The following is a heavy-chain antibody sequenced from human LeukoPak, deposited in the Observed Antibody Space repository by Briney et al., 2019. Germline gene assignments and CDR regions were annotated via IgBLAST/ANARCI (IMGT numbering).Heavy chain of an antibody. CDR1: GYTFTSYA. CDR3: ASSGGDCCPPAFDY. J-gene: IGHJ4*02. D-gene: IGHD2-21*02. Sequence: ASVKVSCKASGYTFTSYAMHWVRQAPGQRLEWMGWINAGNGNTKYSQKFQGRGTITRDTSASTAYMELSSLRSEDTAVYYCASSGGDCCPPAFDYWGQGTLVTVSS. V-gene: IGHV1-3*01. CDR2: INAGNGNT.